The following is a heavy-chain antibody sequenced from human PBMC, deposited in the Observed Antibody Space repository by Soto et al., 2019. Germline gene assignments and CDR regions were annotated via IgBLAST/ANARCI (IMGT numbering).Heavy chain of an antibody. CDR3: ARAHTYYDFWSGYSDPDYFDY. CDR1: GGSISSGGYY. CDR2: IYYSGST. V-gene: IGHV4-61*08. J-gene: IGHJ4*02. D-gene: IGHD3-3*01. Sequence: PSETLSLTSPVSGGSISSGGYYWSWIRQHPGKGLEWIGYIYYSGSTNYNPSLKSRVTISVDTSKNQFSLKLSSVTAADTAVYYCARAHTYYDFWSGYSDPDYFDYWGQGTLVTVSS.